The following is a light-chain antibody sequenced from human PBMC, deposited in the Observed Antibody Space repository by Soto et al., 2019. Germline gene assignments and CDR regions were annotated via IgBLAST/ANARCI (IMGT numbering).Light chain of an antibody. V-gene: IGLV2-14*01. Sequence: QSALTQPASVSGSPGQSITISCTGATSDIGNYNYVSWYQHYPGKAPQLMIYEVSHRPSGVSDRFSGSKSGSTASLTISGLQPEDEADYYYNSYTSSSTRVFGTGTKVTVL. CDR2: EVS. J-gene: IGLJ1*01. CDR1: TSDIGNYNY. CDR3: NSYTSSSTRV.